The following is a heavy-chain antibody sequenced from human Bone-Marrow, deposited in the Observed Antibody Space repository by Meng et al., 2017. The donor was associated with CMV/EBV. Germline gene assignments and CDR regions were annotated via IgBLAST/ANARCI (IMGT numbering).Heavy chain of an antibody. CDR1: GFTFSGSA. J-gene: IGHJ4*02. CDR2: IRSKANSYAT. D-gene: IGHD6-13*01. CDR3: ITTAGTDFDY. V-gene: IGHV3-73*01. Sequence: CAACGFTFSGSAMHWVRQASGKGLEWVGRIRSKANSYATAYAASVKGRFTISRDDSKNTAYLQMNSLKTEDTAVYYCITTAGTDFDYWGQGTLVTVSS.